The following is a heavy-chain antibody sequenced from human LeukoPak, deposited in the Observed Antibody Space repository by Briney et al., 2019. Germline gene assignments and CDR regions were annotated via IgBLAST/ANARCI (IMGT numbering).Heavy chain of an antibody. J-gene: IGHJ4*02. CDR2: FDPEDGET. CDR1: GTYSLNELS. CDR3: ATLLGETYFFDF. Sequence: ASVRVSCKVSGTYSLNELSMHWVRQAPGKGLEWMGGFDPEDGETIYAQSFKGRVTVTEDTSTDTVYMDLSSLRSDDTAVYYCATLLGETYFFDFWGQGTLVTVSS. V-gene: IGHV1-24*01. D-gene: IGHD1-26*01.